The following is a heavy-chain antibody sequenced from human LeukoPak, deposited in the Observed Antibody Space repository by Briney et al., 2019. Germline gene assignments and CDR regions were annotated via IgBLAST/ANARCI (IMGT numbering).Heavy chain of an antibody. Sequence: ASVKVSCKASGYTFTSYDINWVRQATGQGLEWMGWMNPNSGNTGYAQKFQGRVTMTRNPSISTAYMELSRLRSEDTAVYYCARRSYGLVLFHTHNWFDPWGQGTLVTVSS. V-gene: IGHV1-8*01. CDR2: MNPNSGNT. J-gene: IGHJ5*02. CDR1: GYTFTSYD. D-gene: IGHD3-16*01. CDR3: ARRSYGLVLFHTHNWFDP.